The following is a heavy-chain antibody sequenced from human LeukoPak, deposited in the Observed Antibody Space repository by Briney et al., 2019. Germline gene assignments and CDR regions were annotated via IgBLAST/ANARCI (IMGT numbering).Heavy chain of an antibody. Sequence: ASVKVSCKASGYTFTSFFMHWVRQAPGQGLEWMGIINPRGGSATSAQRFQGRLTVTRDTSTSTVYMELSSLTSEDTAVYYCARDYHGSGSLTTFDSWGQGTLVTVSS. CDR2: INPRGGSA. V-gene: IGHV1-46*01. J-gene: IGHJ4*02. D-gene: IGHD3-10*01. CDR3: ARDYHGSGSLTTFDS. CDR1: GYTFTSFF.